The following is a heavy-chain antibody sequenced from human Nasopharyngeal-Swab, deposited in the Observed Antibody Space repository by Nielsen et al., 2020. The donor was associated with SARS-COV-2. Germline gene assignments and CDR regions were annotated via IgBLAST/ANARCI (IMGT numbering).Heavy chain of an antibody. D-gene: IGHD5-12*01. V-gene: IGHV3-30-3*01. Sequence: WIRQPPGKGLEWVAVISYDRSNKYYADSVKGRFTISRDNSKNTLYLQMNSLRAEDTAVYYCAREEVVATSWSAFDIWGQGTMVTVSS. J-gene: IGHJ3*02. CDR3: AREEVVATSWSAFDI. CDR2: ISYDRSNK.